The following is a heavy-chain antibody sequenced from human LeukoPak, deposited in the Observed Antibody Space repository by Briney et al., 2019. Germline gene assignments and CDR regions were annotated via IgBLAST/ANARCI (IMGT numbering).Heavy chain of an antibody. CDR2: ISPNGGST. J-gene: IGHJ4*02. V-gene: IGHV3-64*04. Sequence: GGSLRLSCSASGFTFSSYAMHWVRQAPGKGLEYVSAISPNGGSTYYADSVKGRFTTSRDNSKNTLYLQMNSLRSEDTAVYYCARGIAAAGTPPGHYWGQGTLVTVSS. CDR3: ARGIAAAGTPPGHY. D-gene: IGHD6-13*01. CDR1: GFTFSSYA.